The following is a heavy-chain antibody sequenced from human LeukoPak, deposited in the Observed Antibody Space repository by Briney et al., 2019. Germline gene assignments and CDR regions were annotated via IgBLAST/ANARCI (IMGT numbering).Heavy chain of an antibody. Sequence: PGGSLRLSCAASGFTFTNYAMTWVRQAPGKGLEWVSTIYSGGSTYYADSVKGRFTISRDNSKNTLYPQMNSLRAEDTAVYYCAKLGLELGGGYWGQGALVTVSS. V-gene: IGHV3-23*01. CDR1: GFTFTNYA. CDR3: AKLGLELGGGY. D-gene: IGHD3-16*01. J-gene: IGHJ4*02. CDR2: IYSGGST.